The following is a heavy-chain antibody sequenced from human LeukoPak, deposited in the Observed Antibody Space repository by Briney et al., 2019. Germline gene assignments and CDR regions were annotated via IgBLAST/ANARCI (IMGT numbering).Heavy chain of an antibody. D-gene: IGHD5-18*01. V-gene: IGHV1-24*01. CDR1: GYTLTELS. J-gene: IGHJ4*02. CDR2: FDPEDGET. Sequence: GASVKVSCKVSGYTLTELSMHWVRQAPGKGLEWMGGFDPEDGETIYAQKFQGRVTMTEDTSTDTAYMELSSLGSEDTAVYYCATAAYSYTKRDFDYWGQETLVTVSS. CDR3: ATAAYSYTKRDFDY.